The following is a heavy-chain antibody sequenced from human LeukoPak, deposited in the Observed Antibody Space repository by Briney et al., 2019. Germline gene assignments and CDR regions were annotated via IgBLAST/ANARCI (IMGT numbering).Heavy chain of an antibody. CDR1: GFTFSSYS. J-gene: IGHJ4*02. CDR2: ISSSSSYI. V-gene: IGHV3-21*01. CDR3: ARDARYYDSSGYSDY. D-gene: IGHD3-22*01. Sequence: GGSLRLSCAASGFTFSSYSMNWVRQAPGKGLEWVSSISSSSSYIYYADSVKGRFTISRDNAKNSLYLQMNSLRAEDTAVYYCARDARYYDSSGYSDYWGQGTLVAVSS.